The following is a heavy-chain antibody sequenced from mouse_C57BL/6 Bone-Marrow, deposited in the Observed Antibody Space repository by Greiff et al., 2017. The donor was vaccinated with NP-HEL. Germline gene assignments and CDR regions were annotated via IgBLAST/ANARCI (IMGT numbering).Heavy chain of an antibody. V-gene: IGHV1-85*01. CDR2: IYPRDGST. J-gene: IGHJ2*01. Sequence: PGQGLEWIGWIYPRDGSTKYNEKFKGKATLTVDTSSSTAYMELHSLTSEDSAVYFCARHGYYVFDYWGQGTTLTVSS. D-gene: IGHD2-3*01. CDR3: ARHGYYVFDY.